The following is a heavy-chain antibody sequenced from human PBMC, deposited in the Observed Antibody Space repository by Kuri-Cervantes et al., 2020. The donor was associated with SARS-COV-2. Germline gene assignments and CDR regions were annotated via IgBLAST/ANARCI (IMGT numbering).Heavy chain of an antibody. CDR1: GFTVSSNY. CDR3: AKAEGAMNFDY. J-gene: IGHJ4*02. Sequence: GESLKISCAASGFTVSSNYMSWVRQAPGKGLEWVSAISGSGGSTYYADSVKGRFTISRDNSKNTLYLQMNSLRAEDTAVYYCAKAEGAMNFDYWGQGTLVTVSS. V-gene: IGHV3-23*01. D-gene: IGHD1-26*01. CDR2: ISGSGGST.